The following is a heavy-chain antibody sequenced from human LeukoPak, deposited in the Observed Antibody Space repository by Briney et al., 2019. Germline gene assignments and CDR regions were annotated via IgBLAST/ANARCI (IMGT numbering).Heavy chain of an antibody. CDR1: GFTFSSYA. V-gene: IGHV3-30*04. J-gene: IGHJ4*02. CDR3: ARVIVVVPAAGGGDY. CDR2: ISYDGSNK. Sequence: PGGSLRLSCAASGFTFSSYAMHWVRQAPGKGLEGVAVISYDGSNKYYADSVKGRLTSSRDNSKDTMYLQGHSLSAEDTAVYYWARVIVVVPAAGGGDYWGQGTLVTVSS. D-gene: IGHD2-2*01.